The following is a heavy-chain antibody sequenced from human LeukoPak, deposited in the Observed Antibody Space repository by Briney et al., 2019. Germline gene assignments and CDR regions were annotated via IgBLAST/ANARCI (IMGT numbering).Heavy chain of an antibody. V-gene: IGHV4-39*07. Sequence: SETLSLTCIVSGGSIISSSYYWGWIRQPPGKGLKWIGSIYYNGNTDYNPSLKSRVTISVETSKNQFSLKLSAVTAADTAVYYCATNRFDDSSSYYYHYYYYMDVWGKGTTVTVSS. CDR2: IYYNGNT. CDR1: GGSIISSSYY. D-gene: IGHD3-22*01. J-gene: IGHJ6*03. CDR3: ATNRFDDSSSYYYHYYYYMDV.